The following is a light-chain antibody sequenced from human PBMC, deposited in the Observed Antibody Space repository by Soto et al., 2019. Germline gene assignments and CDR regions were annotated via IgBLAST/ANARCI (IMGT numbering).Light chain of an antibody. CDR1: QSVSSN. Sequence: EIVMTQSPGTLSVSPGERATLSCRASQSVSSNLAWYQRKPGQAPRLLIYGASTRATSIPARFSGSGSETEFTLTISSLQSEDFAVYYCQQFYNWPRTFGQGTKVDIK. CDR2: GAS. CDR3: QQFYNWPRT. V-gene: IGKV3-15*01. J-gene: IGKJ1*01.